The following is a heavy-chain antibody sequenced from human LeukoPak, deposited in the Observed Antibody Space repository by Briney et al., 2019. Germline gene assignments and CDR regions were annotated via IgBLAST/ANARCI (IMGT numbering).Heavy chain of an antibody. Sequence: SGPTLVNPTQTLTLTCTFSGFSLSTSGMCVSWIRQPPGKPLEWLARIDWDDDKYYSTSLKTRLTLSKDTSKNQVVLTMTNMDPVDTATYYCARLVVPAANADYYGMDVWDQGTTVTVSS. CDR1: GFSLSTSGMC. CDR2: IDWDDDK. V-gene: IGHV2-70*11. CDR3: ARLVVPAANADYYGMDV. J-gene: IGHJ6*02. D-gene: IGHD2-2*01.